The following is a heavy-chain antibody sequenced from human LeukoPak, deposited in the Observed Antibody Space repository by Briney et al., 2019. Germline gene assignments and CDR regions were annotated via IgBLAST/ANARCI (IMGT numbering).Heavy chain of an antibody. D-gene: IGHD3-10*01. CDR3: ARDLNDDYYYGSGSPHGMDV. CDR2: INSDGSST. CDR1: GSTFSSYW. J-gene: IGHJ6*02. V-gene: IGHV3-74*01. Sequence: GGSLRLSCAASGSTFSSYWMHWVRQAPGKGLVWVSRINSDGSSTSYADSVKGRFTISRDNAKNTLYLQMNSLRAEDTAVYYCARDLNDDYYYGSGSPHGMDVWGQGTTVTVSS.